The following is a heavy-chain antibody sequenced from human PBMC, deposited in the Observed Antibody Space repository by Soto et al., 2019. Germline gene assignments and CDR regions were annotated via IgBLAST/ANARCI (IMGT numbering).Heavy chain of an antibody. CDR1: VFTVSSNY. CDR2: IYSGGST. D-gene: IGHD3-22*01. J-gene: IGHJ4*02. CDR3: ARDGTRGYYDSSGPLGY. Sequence: GGSLRLSCASSVFTVSSNYMSWVRHSPGKGLEWVSVIYSGGSTYYADSVKGRFTISRDNSKNTLYLQMNSLRAEDTAVYYCARDGTRGYYDSSGPLGYWGQGTLVSVSS. V-gene: IGHV3-53*01.